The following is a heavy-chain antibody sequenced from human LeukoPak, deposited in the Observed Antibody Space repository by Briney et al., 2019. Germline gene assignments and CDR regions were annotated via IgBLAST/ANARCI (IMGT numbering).Heavy chain of an antibody. CDR2: TYYSGST. Sequence: SETLSLTCTVSGGSVSSNRYYWGWIRQPPGKGLEWIGSTYYSGSTYYNPSLKSRVTISVDTSKNQFSLKLSSVTAADTAVYYCARRSDSLGFDPWGQGTLVTVSS. J-gene: IGHJ5*02. D-gene: IGHD3-9*01. CDR3: ARRSDSLGFDP. CDR1: GGSVSSNRYY. V-gene: IGHV4-39*01.